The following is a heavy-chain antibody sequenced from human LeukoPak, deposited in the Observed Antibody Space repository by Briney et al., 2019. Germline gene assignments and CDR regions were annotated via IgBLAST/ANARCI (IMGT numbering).Heavy chain of an antibody. D-gene: IGHD2-2*01. CDR3: ARGGTEGYCSSTSCPTTRNYYYYYGTDV. V-gene: IGHV1-2*02. Sequence: ASVKVSCKASGYTFTGCYMHWVRQAPGQGLEWMGWINPNSGGTNYAQKFQGRVTMTRDTSISTAYMELSRLRSGDTAVYYCARGGTEGYCSSTSCPTTRNYYYYYGTDVWGQGTTVTVSS. CDR1: GYTFTGCY. CDR2: INPNSGGT. J-gene: IGHJ6*02.